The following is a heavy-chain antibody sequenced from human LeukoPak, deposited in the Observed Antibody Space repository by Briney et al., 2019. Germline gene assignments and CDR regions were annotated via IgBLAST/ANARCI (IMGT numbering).Heavy chain of an antibody. CDR1: GFTFSSYG. J-gene: IGHJ4*02. CDR3: AKGPYSGSYYVGDYFDY. Sequence: PGGSLRLSCAASGFTFSSYGMHWVRQAPGKGLEWVAVISYDGSNKYYADSVKGRFTISRDNSKNTLYLQMNSLRAEDTAVYYCAKGPYSGSYYVGDYFDYWGQGTLVTVSS. D-gene: IGHD1-26*01. CDR2: ISYDGSNK. V-gene: IGHV3-30*18.